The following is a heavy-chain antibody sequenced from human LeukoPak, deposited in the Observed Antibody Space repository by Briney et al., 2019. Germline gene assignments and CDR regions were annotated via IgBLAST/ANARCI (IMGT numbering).Heavy chain of an antibody. V-gene: IGHV1-24*01. D-gene: IGHD3-3*01. CDR1: GYTLTELS. CDR2: FDPEDGET. Sequence: ASVKVSCKVSGYTLTELSMHWVRQAPGKGLEWMGGFDPEDGETIYAQKFQGRVTMTEDTSTDTAYMELSSLRSEDTAVYYCATSLPLVGTKAVLRFLEWFPPGAWGQGTLVTVSS. CDR3: ATSLPLVGTKAVLRFLEWFPPGA. J-gene: IGHJ5*02.